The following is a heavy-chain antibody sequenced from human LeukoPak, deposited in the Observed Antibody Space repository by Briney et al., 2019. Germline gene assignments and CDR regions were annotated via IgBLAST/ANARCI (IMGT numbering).Heavy chain of an antibody. CDR1: GFTFSSYG. CDR3: ATGQLVPDAFDI. D-gene: IGHD6-13*01. CDR2: ISYDGSNK. V-gene: IGHV3-30*03. J-gene: IGHJ3*02. Sequence: GGSLRLSCAASGFTFSSYGMHWVRQAPGKGLEWVAVISYDGSNKYYADSVKGRFTISRDNSKNTLYLQMNSLRAEDTAVYYCATGQLVPDAFDIWGQGTMVTVSS.